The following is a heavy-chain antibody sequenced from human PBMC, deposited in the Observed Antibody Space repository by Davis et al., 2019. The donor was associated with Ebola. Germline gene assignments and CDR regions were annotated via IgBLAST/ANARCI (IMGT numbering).Heavy chain of an antibody. Sequence: PGGSLRLSCKDSGNSFTGYWIAWVRQMPGKGLEWMGIIYTGDSDTRYSPSFRGQVTISADKSFKTAFLQWTSLKASDTAMYYCASLRRTITGMDDGFDIWGQGTMVTVSS. J-gene: IGHJ3*02. D-gene: IGHD2-8*02. CDR2: IYTGDSDT. CDR1: GNSFTGYW. V-gene: IGHV5-51*01. CDR3: ASLRRTITGMDDGFDI.